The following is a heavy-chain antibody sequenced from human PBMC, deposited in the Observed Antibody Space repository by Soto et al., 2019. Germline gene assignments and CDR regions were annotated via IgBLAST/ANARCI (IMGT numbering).Heavy chain of an antibody. D-gene: IGHD2-2*01. V-gene: IGHV3-74*01. CDR1: GFTFSSYW. J-gene: IGHJ6*02. CDR2: INSDGSST. Sequence: GGSLRLSCAASGFTFSSYWMHWVRQAPGKWLVWVSRINSDGSSTSYADSVKGRFTISRDNAKNTLYLQMNSLRAEDTAVYYCARGAYCSSTSCPYYYYGMDVWGQGTTVTVSS. CDR3: ARGAYCSSTSCPYYYYGMDV.